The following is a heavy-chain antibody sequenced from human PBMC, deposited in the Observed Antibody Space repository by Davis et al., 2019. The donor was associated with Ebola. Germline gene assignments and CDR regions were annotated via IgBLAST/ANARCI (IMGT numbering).Heavy chain of an antibody. CDR1: GYSIGSGYY. Sequence: SETLSLTCTVSGYSIGSGYYWGWIRQPPGKGLEWIGYIYYSGSTNYNPSLKSRVTISVDTSKNQFSLKLSSVTAADTAVYYCARVVRVTMVRGVLYYFDYWGQGTLVTVSS. CDR3: ARVVRVTMVRGVLYYFDY. J-gene: IGHJ4*02. V-gene: IGHV4-61*01. D-gene: IGHD3-10*01. CDR2: IYYSGST.